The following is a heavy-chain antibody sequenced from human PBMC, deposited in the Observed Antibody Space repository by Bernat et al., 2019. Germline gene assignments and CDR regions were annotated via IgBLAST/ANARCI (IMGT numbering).Heavy chain of an antibody. CDR2: IYHSGST. V-gene: IGHV4-30-2*01. CDR3: ARGSLRYFDWLLATDAFDI. J-gene: IGHJ3*02. Sequence: QLQLQESGSGLVKPSQTLSLTCAVSGGSISSGGYSWSWIRQPPGKGLEWIGYIYHSGSTYYNPSLKSRVTISVDRSKNQFSLKLSYVTAADTAVYYCARGSLRYFDWLLATDAFDIWGQGTMVTVSS. CDR1: GGSISSGGYS. D-gene: IGHD3-9*01.